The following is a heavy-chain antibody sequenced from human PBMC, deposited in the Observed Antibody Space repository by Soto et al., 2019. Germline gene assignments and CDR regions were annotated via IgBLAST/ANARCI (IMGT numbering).Heavy chain of an antibody. J-gene: IGHJ4*02. Sequence: SETLSLTCAVSGGSVTSSNWWTGVRQPPGKGLRWIGEIYHSGSANYNPSLKSRVTISVDKSNNQFSLELSSVTAADTAVYYCARVERGPFDYWGQGTLVTVSS. V-gene: IGHV4-4*02. CDR1: GGSVTSSNW. CDR2: IYHSGSA. CDR3: ARVERGPFDY.